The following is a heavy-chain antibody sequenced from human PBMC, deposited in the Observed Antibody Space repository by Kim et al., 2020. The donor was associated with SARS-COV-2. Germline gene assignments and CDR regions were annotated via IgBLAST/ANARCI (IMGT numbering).Heavy chain of an antibody. CDR3: ARDSYIGSYLAFDI. J-gene: IGHJ3*02. D-gene: IGHD1-26*01. Sequence: PSLKGRVTISVDTSKNQFSLRLSSVTAAYTAVYYCARDSYIGSYLAFDIWGQGTMVTVSS. V-gene: IGHV4-59*01.